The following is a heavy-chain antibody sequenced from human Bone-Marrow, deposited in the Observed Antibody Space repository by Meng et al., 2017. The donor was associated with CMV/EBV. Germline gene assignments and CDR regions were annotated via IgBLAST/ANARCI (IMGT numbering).Heavy chain of an antibody. J-gene: IGHJ4*02. CDR1: GFTFDDYG. CDR3: ARSTTGPGDY. D-gene: IGHD1-1*01. Sequence: GSLRLSCAASGFTFDDYGMSWVRQAPGKGLEWIGSIYHSGSTYYNPSLKSRVTISVDTSKNQFSLKVTSVTAADTAVYYCARSTTGPGDYWGQGTLVTVSS. V-gene: IGHV4-38-2*01. CDR2: IYHSGST.